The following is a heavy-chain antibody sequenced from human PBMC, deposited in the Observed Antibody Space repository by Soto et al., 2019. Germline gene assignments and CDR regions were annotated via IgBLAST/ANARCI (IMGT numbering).Heavy chain of an antibody. J-gene: IGHJ4*02. D-gene: IGHD6-19*01. V-gene: IGHV3-30*18. CDR2: ISYDGSNK. Sequence: QVQLVESGGGVVQPGRSLRLSCAASGFTFSSYGMHWVRQAPDKGLEWVAVISYDGSNKYYADSVKGRFTISRDNSKNTLYLQMNSLIAEDTAVYYCAKEGYSSVYWGQGTLVTVSS. CDR1: GFTFSSYG. CDR3: AKEGYSSVY.